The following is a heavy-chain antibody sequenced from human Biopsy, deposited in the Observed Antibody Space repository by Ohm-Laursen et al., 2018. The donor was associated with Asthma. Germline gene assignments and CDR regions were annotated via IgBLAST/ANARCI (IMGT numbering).Heavy chain of an antibody. Sequence: SLRLSCSASGFSFSRYGMHWVRQAPGKGLEWVANIKHDGSENNHVDSLKGRFTISRDNAKNSLYLQMNSLRAEDTAVYYCARTFHFWSPYHAEHYQLWGQGTLVTVSS. CDR2: IKHDGSEN. CDR1: GFSFSRYG. V-gene: IGHV3-7*01. J-gene: IGHJ1*01. CDR3: ARTFHFWSPYHAEHYQL. D-gene: IGHD3-3*02.